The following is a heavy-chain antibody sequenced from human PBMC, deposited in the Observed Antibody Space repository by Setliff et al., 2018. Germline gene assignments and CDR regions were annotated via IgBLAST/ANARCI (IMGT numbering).Heavy chain of an antibody. CDR3: ARDRKEIVVKPPAASLDY. J-gene: IGHJ4*02. V-gene: IGHV1-18*01. D-gene: IGHD2-2*01. CDR2: ISAYNGYI. Sequence: ASVKVSCKASGYAFGSSGISWVRQAPGRGLEWMGWISAYNGYIVYAQKFQGRVTMTTGTSTTTAYMEVRSLRSDDTAVYYCARDRKEIVVKPPAASLDYWGQGTQVTVSS. CDR1: GYAFGSSG.